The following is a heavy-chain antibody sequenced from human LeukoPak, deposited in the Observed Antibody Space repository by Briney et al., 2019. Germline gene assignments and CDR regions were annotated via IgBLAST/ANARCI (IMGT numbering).Heavy chain of an antibody. CDR1: GFTFTTYW. Sequence: GGSLRLSCAASGFTFTTYWMHWVRQAPGKGLVWVSHINSDGSITSYADSVKGRFTISRDNAKNTLYLQMSSLRAEDTAVYYCARDAVDTANAVWGQGTAVTVSS. J-gene: IGHJ6*02. V-gene: IGHV3-74*01. D-gene: IGHD5-18*01. CDR2: INSDGSIT. CDR3: ARDAVDTANAV.